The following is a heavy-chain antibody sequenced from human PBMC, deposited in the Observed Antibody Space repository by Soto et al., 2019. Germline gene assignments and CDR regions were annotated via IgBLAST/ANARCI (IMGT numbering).Heavy chain of an antibody. D-gene: IGHD2-8*01. CDR2: INHSGST. Sequence: SETLSLTCAVYGASFSGYYWSWIRQPPGKGLEWIGEINHSGSTNYNPSLKSRVTISVDTSKNQFSLKLSSVTAADTAVYYCARGSQVLPPYYYYYYMDVWGKGTTVTVS. V-gene: IGHV4-34*01. CDR1: GASFSGYY. J-gene: IGHJ6*03. CDR3: ARGSQVLPPYYYYYYMDV.